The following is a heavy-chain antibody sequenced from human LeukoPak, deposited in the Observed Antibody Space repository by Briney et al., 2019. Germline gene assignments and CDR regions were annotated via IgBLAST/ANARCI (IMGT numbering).Heavy chain of an antibody. J-gene: IGHJ6*03. V-gene: IGHV3-30*04. CDR1: GFTFSSYA. CDR3: ASNTLNYYYYYMDV. D-gene: IGHD3-9*01. Sequence: PGGSLRLSCAASGFTFSSYAMHWVRQAPGKGLEWVAVISYDGSNKYYADSVKGRFTISRDNSKNTLYLQMNSLRAEDTAVYYCASNTLNYYYYYMDVWGKGTTVTVSS. CDR2: ISYDGSNK.